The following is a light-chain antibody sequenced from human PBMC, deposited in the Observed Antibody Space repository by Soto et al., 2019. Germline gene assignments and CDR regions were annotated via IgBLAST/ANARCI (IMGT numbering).Light chain of an antibody. CDR1: QSILFTSSNKNY. Sequence: DIVMTQSPDSLVVSLGERATIDCKSSQSILFTSSNKNYLTWYQHKPGQPPKLLFYWASTRESGVPDRFRGSGSGTDFTLTISSLQAEDVAVYYCHQYYTTPWTFGQGTKVEIK. V-gene: IGKV4-1*01. J-gene: IGKJ1*01. CDR2: WAS. CDR3: HQYYTTPWT.